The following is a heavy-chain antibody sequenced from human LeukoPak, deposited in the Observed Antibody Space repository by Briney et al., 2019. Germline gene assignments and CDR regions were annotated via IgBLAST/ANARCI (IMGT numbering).Heavy chain of an antibody. J-gene: IGHJ4*02. CDR3: ARVGIQLWPYYFDY. CDR1: GYSFRSYY. V-gene: IGHV1-46*01. Sequence: ASVKVSCKASGYSFRSYYINWVRQAPGQGLEWMGLINPGGDYTKYAQTFQGRVTITADKSTSTAYMELSSLRSEDTAVYYCARVGIQLWPYYFDYWGQGTLVTVSS. CDR2: INPGGDYT. D-gene: IGHD5-18*01.